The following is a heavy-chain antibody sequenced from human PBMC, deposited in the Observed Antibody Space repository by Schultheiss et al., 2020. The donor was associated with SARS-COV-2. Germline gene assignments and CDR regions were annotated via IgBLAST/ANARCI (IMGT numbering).Heavy chain of an antibody. CDR3: ARLYASGPEFYFDY. J-gene: IGHJ4*02. CDR1: GGSISSYY. D-gene: IGHD2-8*01. V-gene: IGHV4-59*08. CDR2: IYYSGST. Sequence: SETLSLTCTVSGGSISSYYWSWIRQPPGKGLEWIGYIYYSGSTNYNPTLKSRVTISVDTSKNQFSLKLTSVTAADAAVYYCARLYASGPEFYFDYWGQGTLVTVSS.